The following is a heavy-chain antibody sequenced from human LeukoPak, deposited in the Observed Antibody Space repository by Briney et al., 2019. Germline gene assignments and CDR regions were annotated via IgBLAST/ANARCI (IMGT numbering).Heavy chain of an antibody. Sequence: PGGSLRLSCAASGFTFSSYELNWVRQAPGKGLEWVSYISSSGSTIKYADSVKGRFTISRGSAKNSLYLQMNSLRAEDTAVYYCARDPPNYDILNAHYYYYMDVWGKGTTVTVSS. D-gene: IGHD3-9*01. J-gene: IGHJ6*03. CDR3: ARDPPNYDILNAHYYYYMDV. CDR2: ISSSGSTI. CDR1: GFTFSSYE. V-gene: IGHV3-48*03.